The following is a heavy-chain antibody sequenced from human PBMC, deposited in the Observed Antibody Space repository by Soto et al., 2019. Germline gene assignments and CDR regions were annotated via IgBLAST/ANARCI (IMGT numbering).Heavy chain of an antibody. J-gene: IGHJ4*02. D-gene: IGHD5-12*01. V-gene: IGHV3-49*04. CDR1: GFTLGDYA. CDR3: TSEVSRYSDH. CDR2: IRSKGYGGTT. Sequence: PGRSLRLSCTASGFTLGDYAMRWVRQAPGKGLEWVGFIRSKGYGGTTEYAASVKGRFTISRDDSNSIAYLQMNSLKTEDTAVYYCTSEVSRYSDHWGQGTLVTVSS.